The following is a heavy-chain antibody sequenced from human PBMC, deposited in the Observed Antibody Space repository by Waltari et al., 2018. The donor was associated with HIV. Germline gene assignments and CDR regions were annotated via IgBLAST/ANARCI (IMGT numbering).Heavy chain of an antibody. Sequence: QLQLQESGPGLVKPSETLSLTCTVSGGSISSSSYYWGWIRQPPGKGLEWIGGIYYSGSTYYNPSLKGLVTISVDTSKNQFSLKLSSVTAADTAVYYCAESSSWYWFDPWGQGTLVTVSS. D-gene: IGHD6-13*01. CDR1: GGSISSSSYY. J-gene: IGHJ5*02. CDR2: IYYSGST. CDR3: AESSSWYWFDP. V-gene: IGHV4-39*01.